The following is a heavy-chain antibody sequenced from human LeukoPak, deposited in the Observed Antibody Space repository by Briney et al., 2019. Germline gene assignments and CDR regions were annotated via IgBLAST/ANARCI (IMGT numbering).Heavy chain of an antibody. J-gene: IGHJ4*02. CDR2: INHSGST. CDR3: ARAPKIAVAGLDFDY. Sequence: SETLSLTCAVYGGSFSGYYWSWIRQPPGKGLEWIGEINHSGSTNYNPSLKSRVTISVDTSKNQFSLKLSSVTAADTAVYYCARAPKIAVAGLDFDYWGQGTLVTVSS. V-gene: IGHV4-34*01. D-gene: IGHD6-19*01. CDR1: GGSFSGYY.